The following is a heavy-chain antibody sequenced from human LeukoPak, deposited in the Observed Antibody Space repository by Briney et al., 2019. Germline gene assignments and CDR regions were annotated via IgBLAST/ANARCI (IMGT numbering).Heavy chain of an antibody. CDR1: GGSISSSSYY. Sequence: PSETLSLTCTVSGGSISSSSYYWGWIRQPPGKGLEWIGSIYYSGSTYYNPSLKSRVTISVDTSKNQFSLKLSSVTAADTAVCYCARRSITIFGVNPWGQGTLVTVSS. D-gene: IGHD3-3*01. CDR3: ARRSITIFGVNP. J-gene: IGHJ5*02. CDR2: IYYSGST. V-gene: IGHV4-39*01.